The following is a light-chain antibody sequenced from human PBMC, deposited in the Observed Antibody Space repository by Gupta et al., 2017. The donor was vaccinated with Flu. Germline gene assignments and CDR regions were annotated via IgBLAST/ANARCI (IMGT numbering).Light chain of an antibody. CDR3: QQYDNLPIT. CDR1: QDISNY. V-gene: IGKV1-33*01. J-gene: IGKJ5*01. CDR2: DVS. Sequence: PSSLSESVGDRGTITCQASQDISNYLSWYQQKPGKAPQLLIFDVSNLETGVPSRFCGSGSGTDFTFTISSLQPEDFATYYCQQYDNLPITFGQGTRLEIK.